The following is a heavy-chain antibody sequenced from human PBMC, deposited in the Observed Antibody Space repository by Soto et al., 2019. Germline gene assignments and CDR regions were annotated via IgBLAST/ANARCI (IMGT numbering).Heavy chain of an antibody. J-gene: IGHJ4*02. CDR3: ARGRIGV. CDR1: GGSFSGYY. V-gene: IGHV4-34*01. D-gene: IGHD3-10*01. CDR2: INHSGST. Sequence: PSETLSLTCAVYGGSFSGYYWSWIRQPPGKGLEWIGEINHSGSTNYNPSLKSRVTISVDTSKNQFSLKLSSVTAADTAVYYCARGRIGVWGQGTLVTVSS.